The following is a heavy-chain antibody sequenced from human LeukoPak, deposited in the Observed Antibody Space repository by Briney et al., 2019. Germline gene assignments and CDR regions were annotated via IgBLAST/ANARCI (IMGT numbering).Heavy chain of an antibody. Sequence: SETLSLTCTVSGGSISSYYWSWIRQPPGRGLEWIGYIYYSGSTNYNPSLKSRVTISVDTSKNQFSLRLSSVTAADTAVYYCARRDSSGYYVYWGQGTLVTVSS. V-gene: IGHV4-59*08. CDR1: GGSISSYY. CDR2: IYYSGST. CDR3: ARRDSSGYYVY. D-gene: IGHD3-22*01. J-gene: IGHJ4*02.